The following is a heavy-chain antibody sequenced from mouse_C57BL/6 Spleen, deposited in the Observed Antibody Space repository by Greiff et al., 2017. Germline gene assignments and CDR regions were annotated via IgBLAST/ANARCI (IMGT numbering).Heavy chain of an antibody. CDR1: GFSFNTYA. V-gene: IGHV10-1*01. CDR2: IRSKSNNYAT. CDR3: VRPDFDY. Sequence: EAGGGLVQPKGSLKLSCAASGFSFNTYAMNWVRQAPGKGLEWVARIRSKSNNYATYYVDSVKDRFTISRDDSDSMLYLQMNNLKTEDTAMYYCVRPDFDYWGQGTTLTVSS. J-gene: IGHJ2*01.